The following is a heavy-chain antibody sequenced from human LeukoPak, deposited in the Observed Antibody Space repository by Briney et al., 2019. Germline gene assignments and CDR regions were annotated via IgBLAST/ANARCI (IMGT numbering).Heavy chain of an antibody. CDR3: ARGGTGWYGHYFDD. Sequence: GGSLRLSCAASGFTFDDYAMHWVRQAPGKGLEGVSGISWNCGSKVYADSVKGRFTITRDNAKNSLYLQMNSLRAEDTAVYYCARGGTGWYGHYFDDWGQGTLVTVSS. CDR1: GFTFDDYA. CDR2: ISWNCGSK. D-gene: IGHD6-19*01. J-gene: IGHJ4*02. V-gene: IGHV3-9*01.